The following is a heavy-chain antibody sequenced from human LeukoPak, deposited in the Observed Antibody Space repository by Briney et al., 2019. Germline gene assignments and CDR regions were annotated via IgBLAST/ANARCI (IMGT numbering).Heavy chain of an antibody. CDR2: ISSSSSTI. CDR3: ASEGSGWDQAY. D-gene: IGHD6-19*01. V-gene: IGHV3-48*01. Sequence: PGGSLRLSCAASGFTFSTYSMTWVRQAPGKGLEWVSYISSSSSTIYYADSVKGRFTISRDNAKNSLYLQMNSLRAEDTAVYYCASEGSGWDQAYWGQGTLVTVSS. J-gene: IGHJ4*02. CDR1: GFTFSTYS.